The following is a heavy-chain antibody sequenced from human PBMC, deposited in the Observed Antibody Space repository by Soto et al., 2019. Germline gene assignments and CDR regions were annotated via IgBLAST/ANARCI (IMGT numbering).Heavy chain of an antibody. D-gene: IGHD1-26*01. CDR1: GGSISSYY. CDR3: ARAEPLPLFDY. CDR2: IYYSGST. J-gene: IGHJ4*02. V-gene: IGHV4-59*01. Sequence: SETLSLTCTVSGGSISSYYWSWIRQPPGKGLEWIGYIYYSGSTNYNPSLKSRVTISVDTSKNQFSLKLSSVTAAGTAVYYCARAEPLPLFDYWGQGTLVTVSS.